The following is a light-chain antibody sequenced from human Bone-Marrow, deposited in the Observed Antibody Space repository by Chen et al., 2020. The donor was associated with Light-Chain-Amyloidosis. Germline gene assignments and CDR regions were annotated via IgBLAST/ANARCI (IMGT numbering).Light chain of an antibody. J-gene: IGLJ2*01. CDR2: RDT. V-gene: IGLV3-25*03. CDR3: ESADSGGTYEVI. CDR1: DLPTKY. Sequence: SYELTQPPSVSVSPGQTARITCSGDDLPTKYAYWYQQKPGPAPVLVIHRDTERPSGISERVCGSSSGTTATLTISGVQAEDEADCHCESADSGGTYEVILGGGTKLTGL.